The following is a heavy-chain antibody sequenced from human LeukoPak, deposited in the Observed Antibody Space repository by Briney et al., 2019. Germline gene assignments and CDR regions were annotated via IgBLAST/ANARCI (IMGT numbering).Heavy chain of an antibody. Sequence: SETLSLTCTVSGGSISSGGYYWSWIRQHPGKGLEWIGYIYYSGSTYYNPSLKSRVTISVDTSKNQFSLKLSSVTAADTAVYYCAGSGWYPLYYFDYWGQGTLVTVSS. D-gene: IGHD6-19*01. CDR3: AGSGWYPLYYFDY. V-gene: IGHV4-31*03. J-gene: IGHJ4*02. CDR1: GGSISSGGYY. CDR2: IYYSGST.